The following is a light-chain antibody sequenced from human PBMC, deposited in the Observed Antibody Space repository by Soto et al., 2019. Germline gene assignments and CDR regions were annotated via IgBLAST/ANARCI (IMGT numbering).Light chain of an antibody. CDR1: QTVRNNY. V-gene: IGKV3D-20*02. J-gene: IGKJ4*01. CDR2: DAS. CDR3: HQRSNWLT. Sequence: EIVLTQSPGTLSLSPGERATLSCRASQTVRNNYLAWYQQKPGQAPRLLIYDASSRATGIPARFSGSGSGTDFTLTISSLEPEDFAVYYCHQRSNWLTFGGGTKVDIK.